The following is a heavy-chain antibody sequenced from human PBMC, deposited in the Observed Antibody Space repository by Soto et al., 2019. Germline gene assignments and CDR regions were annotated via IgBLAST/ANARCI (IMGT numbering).Heavy chain of an antibody. D-gene: IGHD5-12*01. CDR1: EFSLSINGLG. CDR2: IYRDDDK. CDR3: ARAYSGYDWGSFDY. Sequence: QITLKESGPTLVKPTQTLTLTCTFSEFSLSINGLGVGWIRQPPGKALEWLALIYRDDDKRYSPSLMSRLTIPKDTSKNQVVLTRTNMDPMDTATYYCARAYSGYDWGSFDYWGQGPLVTVSS. J-gene: IGHJ4*02. V-gene: IGHV2-5*02.